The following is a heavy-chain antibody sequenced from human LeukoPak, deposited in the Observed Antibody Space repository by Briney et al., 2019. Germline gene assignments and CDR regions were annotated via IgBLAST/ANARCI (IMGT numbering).Heavy chain of an antibody. CDR3: ASTPNGVAAIYFDY. V-gene: IGHV3-30*04. Sequence: QTGGSLRLSCAPSGFIFSNYSMHWVRQAPGKGLEWVGVISYDGSNKYYADSVKGRFTISRDNAKNTLYLQMNSLRAGDTAVYYCASTPNGVAAIYFDYWGQGTLVTVSS. J-gene: IGHJ4*02. D-gene: IGHD2-15*01. CDR1: GFIFSNYS. CDR2: ISYDGSNK.